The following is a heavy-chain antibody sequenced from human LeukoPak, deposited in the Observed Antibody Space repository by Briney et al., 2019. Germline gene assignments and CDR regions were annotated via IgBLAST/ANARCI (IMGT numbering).Heavy chain of an antibody. CDR2: INPNSGGT. Sequence: ASVTVSCKASGDTFTVYYMHWVRQAPGQGREWMGWINPNSGGTNYAQKFRGRVTMTRDTSISTAYMELSRLSSDDTAVYYCATEGGRDGYNDDAFDIWGQGTMVTVSS. J-gene: IGHJ3*02. CDR3: ATEGGRDGYNDDAFDI. CDR1: GDTFTVYY. V-gene: IGHV1-2*02. D-gene: IGHD5-24*01.